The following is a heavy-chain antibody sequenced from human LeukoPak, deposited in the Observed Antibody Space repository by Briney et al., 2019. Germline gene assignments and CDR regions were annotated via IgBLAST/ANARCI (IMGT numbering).Heavy chain of an antibody. CDR3: AREGSSSSYFDY. Sequence: ASVKVSCKASGYTFTGYYMHWVRQAPGQGLEWIGWINPNSGGTNYAQKFQGRVTMTRDTSISTAYMELSRLRSDDTAVYYCAREGSSSSYFDYWGQGTLVTVSS. CDR1: GYTFTGYY. CDR2: INPNSGGT. D-gene: IGHD6-6*01. J-gene: IGHJ4*02. V-gene: IGHV1-2*02.